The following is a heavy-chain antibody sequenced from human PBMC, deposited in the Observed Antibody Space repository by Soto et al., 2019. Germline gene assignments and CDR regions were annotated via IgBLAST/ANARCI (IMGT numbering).Heavy chain of an antibody. CDR1: VYSFAGDW. CDR3: ARQIYDSDTGPNFQYYFDS. CDR2: IDPSDSQT. J-gene: IGHJ4*02. D-gene: IGHD3-22*01. Sequence: RGESLKISCKESVYSFAGDWITWLRQKPLKGLEWMGRIDPSDSQTYYSPSFRGHVTISVTKSITTVFLQWSSLRASDTAMYYCARQIYDSDTGPNFQYYFDSWGQGILVTVSS. V-gene: IGHV5-10-1*01.